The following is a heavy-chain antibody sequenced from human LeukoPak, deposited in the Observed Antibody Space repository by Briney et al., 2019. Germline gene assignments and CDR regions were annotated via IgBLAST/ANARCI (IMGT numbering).Heavy chain of an antibody. Sequence: QPGGSLRLSCAASGFTFSGSAMHWVRQASGKGLEWVGQIRSKTNNYATTYAASVKGRFTISRDESKNTAYLQMNSLKNEDTAVYYCTRWAENDAFDIWGQGTMVTVSS. CDR1: GFTFSGSA. J-gene: IGHJ3*02. CDR3: TRWAENDAFDI. V-gene: IGHV3-73*01. CDR2: IRSKTNNYAT.